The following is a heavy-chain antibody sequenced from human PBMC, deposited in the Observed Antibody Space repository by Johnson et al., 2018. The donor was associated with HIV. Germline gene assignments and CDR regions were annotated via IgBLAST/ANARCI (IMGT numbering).Heavy chain of an antibody. Sequence: QVQPVESGGGVVQPGRSLRLSCVASGFTFSSYVMHWVRQAPGKGLEWVAVISYDGSNKYYADSVKGRFSISRDNSKNTLHLQMNSLRAEDTAVYYCARDTSIAAARAFDIWGQGTMVTVSS. J-gene: IGHJ3*02. CDR2: ISYDGSNK. CDR3: ARDTSIAAARAFDI. D-gene: IGHD6-6*01. CDR1: GFTFSSYV. V-gene: IGHV3-30-3*01.